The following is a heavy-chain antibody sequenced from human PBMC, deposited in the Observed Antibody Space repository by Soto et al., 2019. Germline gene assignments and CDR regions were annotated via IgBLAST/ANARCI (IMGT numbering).Heavy chain of an antibody. CDR1: GYTFTSYD. CDR2: MNPNSGNT. D-gene: IGHD2-15*01. Sequence: QVQLVQSGAEVKKPGASVKVSCKASGYTFTSYDINWVRQATGQGLEWMGWMNPNSGNTGYAQKFQGRVTMTRNPSISTAYMERSSLRSEDTAVYYCARPLYCSGGSCYGLYDYWGQGTLVTVSS. J-gene: IGHJ4*02. V-gene: IGHV1-8*01. CDR3: ARPLYCSGGSCYGLYDY.